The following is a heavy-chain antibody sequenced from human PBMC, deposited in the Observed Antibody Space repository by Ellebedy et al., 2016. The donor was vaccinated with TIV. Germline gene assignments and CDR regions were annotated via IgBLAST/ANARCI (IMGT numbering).Heavy chain of an antibody. Sequence: GESLKISCAASGFTFSSYAMSWVRQAPGKGLEWVSAISGSGGSTYYADSVKGRFTISRDNSKNTLYLQMNSLRAEDTAVYYCAKDHEAARYFGGMDVWGQGTTVTVSS. CDR2: ISGSGGST. J-gene: IGHJ6*02. V-gene: IGHV3-23*01. CDR3: AKDHEAARYFGGMDV. CDR1: GFTFSSYA. D-gene: IGHD6-6*01.